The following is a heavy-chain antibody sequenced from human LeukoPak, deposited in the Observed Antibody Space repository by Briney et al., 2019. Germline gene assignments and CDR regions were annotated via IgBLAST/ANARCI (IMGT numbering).Heavy chain of an antibody. V-gene: IGHV3-74*01. CDR1: GFTFSSYW. J-gene: IGHJ4*02. D-gene: IGHD3-3*01. Sequence: GGSLRLSCAASGFTFSSYWMHWVRQVPGQRLVWVARINSDGSSTSYADSVKGRFTISRDNAKNTLYLQMNSLRAEDTAVYYCASGVFLEWLCVFDYWGQGTLVTVSS. CDR2: INSDGSST. CDR3: ASGVFLEWLCVFDY.